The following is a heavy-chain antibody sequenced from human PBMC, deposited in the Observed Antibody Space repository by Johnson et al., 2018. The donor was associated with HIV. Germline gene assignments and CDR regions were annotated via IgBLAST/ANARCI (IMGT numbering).Heavy chain of an antibody. CDR2: INWNGGST. J-gene: IGHJ3*02. Sequence: VQLVESGGGVVQPGRSLRLSCAASGFTFDDYGMSWVRQAPGKGLEWVSGINWNGGSTGYADSVKGRFTISRDNAKNSLYLQMNSLKTEDTAVYYCARGGEKGAFDIWGQGTMVTVSS. CDR1: GFTFDDYG. V-gene: IGHV3-20*04. D-gene: IGHD7-27*01. CDR3: ARGGEKGAFDI.